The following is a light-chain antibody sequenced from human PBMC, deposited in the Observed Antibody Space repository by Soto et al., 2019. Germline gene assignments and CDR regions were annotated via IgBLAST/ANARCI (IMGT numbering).Light chain of an antibody. CDR3: QQYDSSPRT. Sequence: EIVLTQSPGTLSLSPGERATLSCRASQSVAGTNLAWYQQKPGQGPRLLIYGASFRATGIPDRFSGSGSGTDFTLTISRLEPKDFAVYYCQQYDSSPRTFGQGTRVEIK. J-gene: IGKJ1*01. V-gene: IGKV3-20*01. CDR1: QSVAGTN. CDR2: GAS.